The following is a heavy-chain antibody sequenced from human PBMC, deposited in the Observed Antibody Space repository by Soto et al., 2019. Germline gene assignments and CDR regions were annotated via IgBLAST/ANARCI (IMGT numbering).Heavy chain of an antibody. V-gene: IGHV2-5*02. Sequence: VSGPTLVNPAQTLTLTCAFSGFSLTTYDMGVAWIRQPPGKAREWLALIYWDDDKRYSPSLKDRLAISKDTSRNQVVLTITNMDPGDTATYFCAHAGDYDLLTFDHWGPGTLVTVSS. CDR3: AHAGDYDLLTFDH. J-gene: IGHJ4*02. D-gene: IGHD4-17*01. CDR1: GFSLTTYDMG. CDR2: IYWDDDK.